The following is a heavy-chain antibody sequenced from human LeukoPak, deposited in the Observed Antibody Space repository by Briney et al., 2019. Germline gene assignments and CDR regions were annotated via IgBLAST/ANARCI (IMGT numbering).Heavy chain of an antibody. Sequence: GGSLRLSCAASGFTFSSYEMNWVRQAPGKGLEWVSYLSSSGSTIYYAYSVRGRFTISRDNAKNSLYLQMNSLRAEDTAVYYCANLEYSSGWGLVSEYFQHWGQGTVVTVSS. V-gene: IGHV3-48*03. J-gene: IGHJ1*01. CDR1: GFTFSSYE. CDR3: ANLEYSSGWGLVSEYFQH. D-gene: IGHD6-19*01. CDR2: LSSSGSTI.